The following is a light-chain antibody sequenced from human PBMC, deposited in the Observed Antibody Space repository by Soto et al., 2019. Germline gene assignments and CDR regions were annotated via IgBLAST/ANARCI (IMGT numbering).Light chain of an antibody. J-gene: IGLJ2*01. Sequence: QPVLTQPPSVSGAPGQRVTISCTGSSSSLGAGYDVHWYQHFPGIAPKLLIYGNTIRPSGVPDRFSGSKSGTSAALAITRLQPEDEADYYCQSYDTSLGAVVFGGGTKVTVL. V-gene: IGLV1-40*01. CDR2: GNT. CDR3: QSYDTSLGAVV. CDR1: SSSLGAGYD.